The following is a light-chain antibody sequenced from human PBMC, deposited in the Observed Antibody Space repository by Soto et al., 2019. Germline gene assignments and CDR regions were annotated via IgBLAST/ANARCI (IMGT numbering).Light chain of an antibody. CDR2: DDS. CDR1: NIGSKS. V-gene: IGLV3-21*02. J-gene: IGLJ2*01. Sequence: SYELTQPPSVSVAPGQTARITCGGNNIGSKSVHWYQQKPGRAPVLVVYDDSDRPSGIPERFSGSNSGNTATLTISRVEAGDEADYYCQVWDSSSDHSVVFGGGTQLTVL. CDR3: QVWDSSSDHSVV.